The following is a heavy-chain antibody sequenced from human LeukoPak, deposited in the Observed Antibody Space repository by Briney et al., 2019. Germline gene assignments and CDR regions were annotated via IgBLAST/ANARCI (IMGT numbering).Heavy chain of an antibody. D-gene: IGHD4-23*01. CDR1: GFTFSKFA. CDR3: ARISYYGGTPHFDY. V-gene: IGHV3-23*01. J-gene: IGHJ4*02. Sequence: GGSPRLSCAASGFTFSKFALSWVRQAPGKGLEWVSTINDRGTGTYYADSVKGRFTISRDNAKNSLYLQMNSLRVEDTALFYCARISYYGGTPHFDYWGQGTLVTVSS. CDR2: INDRGTGT.